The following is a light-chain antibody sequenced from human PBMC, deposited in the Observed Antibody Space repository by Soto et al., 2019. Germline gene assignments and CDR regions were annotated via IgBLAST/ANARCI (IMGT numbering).Light chain of an antibody. Sequence: QSALTQPRSVAGCPGQSVTISCTGTSGDVGRYNYVSWYQQLPGKAPKLLLYDVAKRPSGVPDRFSGSKSGSAASLIISGLQADDEADYFCCSYAGDLYVFGSGTKVTVL. CDR2: DVA. V-gene: IGLV2-11*01. J-gene: IGLJ1*01. CDR1: SGDVGRYNY. CDR3: CSYAGDLYV.